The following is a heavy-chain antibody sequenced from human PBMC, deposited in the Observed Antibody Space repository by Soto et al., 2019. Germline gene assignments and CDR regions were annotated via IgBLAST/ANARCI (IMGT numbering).Heavy chain of an antibody. Sequence: GGSRRLSCAASGFTFSDYSLTWIRQAPGKGLEWVSYIGNSASAKYYADSVRGRFTISRDNAKNSLFLQMNSLRAEDTAVYYCSRESYTSGWTEYSHGMDVWGQGTTVTVSS. D-gene: IGHD6-19*01. V-gene: IGHV3-11*01. J-gene: IGHJ6*02. CDR2: IGNSASAK. CDR3: SRESYTSGWTEYSHGMDV. CDR1: GFTFSDYS.